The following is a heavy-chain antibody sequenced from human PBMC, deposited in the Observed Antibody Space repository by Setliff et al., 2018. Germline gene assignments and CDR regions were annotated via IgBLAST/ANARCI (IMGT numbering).Heavy chain of an antibody. CDR2: INHSGST. D-gene: IGHD2-8*02. CDR3: TVYNTGSSKDHY. J-gene: IGHJ4*02. CDR1: GGSISSSNW. V-gene: IGHV4-4*02. Sequence: PSETLSLTCAVSGGSISSSNWWIWIRQPPGKGLEWIGEINHSGSTNYNPSLKSRVTISVDTSKNQFSLKLSSVTAADTALYYCTVYNTGSSKDHYWGQGTPVTVSS.